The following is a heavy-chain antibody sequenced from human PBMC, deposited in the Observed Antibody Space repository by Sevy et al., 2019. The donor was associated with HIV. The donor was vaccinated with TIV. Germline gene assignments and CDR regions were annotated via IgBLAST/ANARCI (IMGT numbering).Heavy chain of an antibody. D-gene: IGHD1-1*01. CDR1: GFIFSNYG. CDR3: AKDRATGPLEYYFDS. V-gene: IGHV3-30*18. J-gene: IGHJ4*02. Sequence: GGSLRLSCAASGFIFSNYGMHWVRLSPGKGLEWVAVISHDGSNKYYGDSVRGRFTFSRDISKNTPFLQMNSLRAEDTAVYYCAKDRATGPLEYYFDSWGQGTLVTVSS. CDR2: ISHDGSNK.